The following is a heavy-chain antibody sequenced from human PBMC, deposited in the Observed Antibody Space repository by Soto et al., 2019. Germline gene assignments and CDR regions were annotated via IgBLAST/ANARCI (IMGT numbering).Heavy chain of an antibody. J-gene: IGHJ4*02. V-gene: IGHV2-70*12. CDR2: IDSDDDK. CDR1: GFSITAGGMG. CDR3: AHRDSTGTTTYFDS. D-gene: IGHD1-1*01. Sequence: SGPTLVNPTQTLTLTCTFSGFSITAGGMGVSWFRQPPGKALEWLALIDSDDDKFYSTSLKTRLTISKDTSKSQVVLRLTNMDPMDTGTYYCAHRDSTGTTTYFDSWGQGIPVTVSS.